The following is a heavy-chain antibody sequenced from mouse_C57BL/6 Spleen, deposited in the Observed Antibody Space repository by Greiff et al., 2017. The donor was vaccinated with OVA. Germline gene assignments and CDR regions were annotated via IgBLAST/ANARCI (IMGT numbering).Heavy chain of an antibody. CDR2: INPSNGGT. CDR3: ARGRTYLFYFDY. Sequence: QVQLQQPGTELVKPGASVKLSCKASGYTFTSYWMHWVKQRPGQGLEWIGNINPSNGGTNYNEKFKSKATLTVDKSSSTAYMQLSSLTSEDSADYYGARGRTYLFYFDYWGQGTTLTVSS. J-gene: IGHJ2*01. V-gene: IGHV1-53*01. D-gene: IGHD5-1*01. CDR1: GYTFTSYW.